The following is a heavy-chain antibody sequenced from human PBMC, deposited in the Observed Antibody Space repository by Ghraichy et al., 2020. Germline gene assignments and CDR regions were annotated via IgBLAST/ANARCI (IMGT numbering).Heavy chain of an antibody. CDR1: GFNFNTYG. CDR2: ISSRSDT. Sequence: GGSLRLSCAASGFNFNTYGMNWVRQAPGKGLEWISHISSRSDTFYADSVKGRFTISRDNAKDSLYLQMNSLRDEDTAVYYCESRYCSSTSCHYMDVWGKGTTVTVSS. D-gene: IGHD2-2*01. CDR3: ESRYCSSTSCHYMDV. V-gene: IGHV3-48*02. J-gene: IGHJ6*03.